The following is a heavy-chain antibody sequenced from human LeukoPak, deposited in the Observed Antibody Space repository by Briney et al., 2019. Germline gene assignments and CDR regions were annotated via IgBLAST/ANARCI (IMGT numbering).Heavy chain of an antibody. CDR1: GYTFTSYG. CDR3: ARQRDILKNFDY. V-gene: IGHV1-18*01. Sequence: GASVKVSCKASGYTFTSYGISWVRQAPGRGLEWMGWTSAYNGNTNYAQKLQGRVTMTTDTSTSTAYMELRSLRSDDTAVYYCARQRDILKNFDYWGQGTLVTVSS. J-gene: IGHJ4*02. CDR2: TSAYNGNT. D-gene: IGHD3-9*01.